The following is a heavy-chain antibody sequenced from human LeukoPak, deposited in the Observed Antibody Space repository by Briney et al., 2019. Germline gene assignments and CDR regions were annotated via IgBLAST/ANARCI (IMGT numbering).Heavy chain of an antibody. CDR2: IYYSGST. D-gene: IGHD6-13*01. Sequence: SETLSLTCTVSGGSISSSSYYSGWIRQPPGKGLEWIGSIYYSGSTYYNPSLKSRVTISVDTSKNQFSLKLSSVTAADTAVYYCARHAWQQLGTNWYFDLWGRGTLVTVSS. CDR1: GGSISSSSYY. J-gene: IGHJ2*01. V-gene: IGHV4-39*01. CDR3: ARHAWQQLGTNWYFDL.